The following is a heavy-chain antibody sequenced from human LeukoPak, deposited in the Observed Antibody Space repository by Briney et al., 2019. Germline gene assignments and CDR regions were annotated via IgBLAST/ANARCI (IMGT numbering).Heavy chain of an antibody. CDR3: AVLRIQLWIYWYFDL. CDR1: GYTLTELS. V-gene: IGHV1-24*01. CDR2: FDPEDGET. Sequence: GASVKVSCKVSGYTLTELSMHWVRQAPGKGLEWMGGFDPEDGETIYAQKFQGRVTMTEDTSTDTAYMELSSLRSEDTAVYYCAVLRIQLWIYWYFDLWGRGTLVTVSS. J-gene: IGHJ2*01. D-gene: IGHD5-18*01.